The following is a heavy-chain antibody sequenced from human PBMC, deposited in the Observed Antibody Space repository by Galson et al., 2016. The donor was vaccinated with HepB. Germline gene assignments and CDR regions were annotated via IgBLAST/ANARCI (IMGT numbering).Heavy chain of an antibody. V-gene: IGHV3-23*01. CDR3: ARDRGYRALDL. J-gene: IGHJ3*01. D-gene: IGHD3-10*01. CDR1: GLMYTHYA. Sequence: SLRLSCAVSGLMYTHYAMNWVRQAPGKGLEWVSIIDDSGDHIYYADSVKGRFTISRDKATNTLYLQMNSLRAEDTALYYCARDRGYRALDLWGQGTTVTVSS. CDR2: IDDSGDHI.